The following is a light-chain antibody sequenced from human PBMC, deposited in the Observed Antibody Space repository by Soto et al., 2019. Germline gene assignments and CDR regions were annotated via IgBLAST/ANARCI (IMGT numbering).Light chain of an antibody. V-gene: IGLV2-23*01. CDR2: EAS. CDR1: ISDVVSYNL. CDR3: FSYAGNSLNYV. Sequence: QSVLTQPASLSGSPGQSITISCTGPISDVVSYNLVSWYQQHPGKAPKLMIYEASKRPSGISNRFSGSKSGNAASLTISGLQAEDEADYYCFSYAGNSLNYVFGTGTKVTVL. J-gene: IGLJ1*01.